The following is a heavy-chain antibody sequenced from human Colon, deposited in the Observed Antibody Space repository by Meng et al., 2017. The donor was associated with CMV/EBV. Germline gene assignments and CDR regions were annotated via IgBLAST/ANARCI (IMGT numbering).Heavy chain of an antibody. CDR1: GFTFSSYA. V-gene: IGHV3-30*04. CDR2: ISHDGSNK. CDR3: ARDYGRDQWELLGRYYYYYYGMDV. D-gene: IGHD1-26*01. Sequence: SCAASGFTFSSYAMHWVRQAPGKGLEWVAVISHDGSNKYYADSVKGRFTISRDNSKNTLYLQMNSLRAEDTAVYYCARDYGRDQWELLGRYYYYYYGMDVWGQGTTVTVSS. J-gene: IGHJ6*02.